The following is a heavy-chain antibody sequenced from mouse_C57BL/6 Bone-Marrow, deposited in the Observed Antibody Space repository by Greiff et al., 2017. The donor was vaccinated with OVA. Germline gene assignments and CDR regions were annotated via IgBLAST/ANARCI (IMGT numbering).Heavy chain of an antibody. Sequence: EVKLVESGGGLVKPGGSLKLSCAASGFTFSSYAMSWVRQTPEKRLEWVATISDGGSYTYYPDNVKGRFTISRDNAKNNLYLQMSHLKSEDTAMYYCAREDGYYWDYWGQGTTLTVSS. CDR2: ISDGGSYT. CDR1: GFTFSSYA. D-gene: IGHD2-3*01. J-gene: IGHJ2*01. V-gene: IGHV5-4*01. CDR3: AREDGYYWDY.